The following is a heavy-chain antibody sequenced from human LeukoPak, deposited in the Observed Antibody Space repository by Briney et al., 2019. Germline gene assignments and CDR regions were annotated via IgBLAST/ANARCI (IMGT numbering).Heavy chain of an antibody. J-gene: IGHJ2*01. Sequence: SETLSLICAVSGYSLSSGYYWGWIRPPPGKGLEWIGSIYHSGSTFYNPSLKSRVTISVDTSKNQFSLKLSSVTAADTAVYYCVGSFRWYFDLWGRGTLVTVSS. CDR3: VGSFRWYFDL. D-gene: IGHD3-10*01. CDR1: GYSLSSGYY. V-gene: IGHV4-38-2*01. CDR2: IYHSGST.